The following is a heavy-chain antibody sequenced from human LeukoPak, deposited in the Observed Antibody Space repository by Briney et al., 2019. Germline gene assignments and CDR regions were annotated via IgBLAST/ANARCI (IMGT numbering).Heavy chain of an antibody. D-gene: IGHD4-17*01. J-gene: IGHJ4*02. V-gene: IGHV3-7*01. CDR3: ARVAYGDRY. CDR1: GFTFSNYW. Sequence: GGSLRLSYAASGFTFSNYWMSWVRQAPGKGLEWVGNIQEDGSAQYYVDSVKGRFTISRDNAKNSLYLQMNSLRVDDTAVYYCARVAYGDRYWGQGTLVTVSS. CDR2: IQEDGSAQ.